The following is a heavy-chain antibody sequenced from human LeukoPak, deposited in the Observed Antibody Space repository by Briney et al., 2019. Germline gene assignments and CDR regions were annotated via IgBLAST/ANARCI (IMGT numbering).Heavy chain of an antibody. D-gene: IGHD6-13*01. CDR1: GYTFTGYY. J-gene: IGHJ4*02. CDR3: ATPYSSSVERTYRGNSAGY. V-gene: IGHV1-2*02. CDR2: INPNSGGT. Sequence: GASVKVSCKASGYTFTGYYMHWVRQAPGQGLEWMGWINPNSGGTNYAQKFQGRVTMTRDTSISTAYMELSRLRSDDTAVYYCATPYSSSVERTYRGNSAGYWGQGTLVTVSS.